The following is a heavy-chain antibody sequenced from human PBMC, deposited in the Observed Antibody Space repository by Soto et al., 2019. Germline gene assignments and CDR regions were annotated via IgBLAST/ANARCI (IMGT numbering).Heavy chain of an antibody. CDR3: AKARTSETAYDVFAF. V-gene: IGHV3-23*01. D-gene: IGHD2-21*02. Sequence: PGGSLRLSCAASGFTFSSYAMSWVRQAPGKGLEWVSAISAGAVATNYADSVKGRFTISRDNAKNILRLQMNSLRAEDTAVYYCAKARTSETAYDVFAFWGQGTVVTVSS. J-gene: IGHJ3*01. CDR2: ISAGAVAT. CDR1: GFTFSSYA.